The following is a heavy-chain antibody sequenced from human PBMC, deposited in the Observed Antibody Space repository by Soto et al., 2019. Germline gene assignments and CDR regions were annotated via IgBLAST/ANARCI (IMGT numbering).Heavy chain of an antibody. Sequence: QVQLQQWGAGLLKPSETLSLTCAVCGGSFSGHSWTWIRQSPGKGLEWIGDINHSGRVNYSPFLKRRVNISLATSKHQFSLTLSAVTAADTAMYYCSTRAYDTNGYYRFDPWGQGTLVTVSS. V-gene: IGHV4-34*01. CDR3: STRAYDTNGYYRFDP. D-gene: IGHD3-22*01. CDR1: GGSFSGHS. CDR2: INHSGRV. J-gene: IGHJ5*01.